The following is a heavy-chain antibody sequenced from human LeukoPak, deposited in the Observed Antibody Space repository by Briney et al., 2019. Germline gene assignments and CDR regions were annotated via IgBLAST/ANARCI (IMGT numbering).Heavy chain of an antibody. CDR2: ISGSGGST. Sequence: GGSLRLSCAASGFTFSSYAMSWVRQAPGKGLEWVSAISGSGGSTYYADSVKGRFTISRDNSKNTLYLQMNSLRAEDTAVYYCAKGPLYYDFWSGYPPYYYYYMDVWGKGTTVTVSS. CDR1: GFTFSSYA. D-gene: IGHD3-3*01. V-gene: IGHV3-23*01. CDR3: AKGPLYYDFWSGYPPYYYYYMDV. J-gene: IGHJ6*03.